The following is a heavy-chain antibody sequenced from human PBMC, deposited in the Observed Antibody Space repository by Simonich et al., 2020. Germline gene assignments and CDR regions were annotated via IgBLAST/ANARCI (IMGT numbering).Heavy chain of an antibody. D-gene: IGHD6-19*01. CDR3: ARWIAVAGTGAYGMDV. CDR2: ISSSSSSI. CDR1: GFTFSSYS. Sequence: EVQLVESGGGLVKPGGSLRLSCAASGFTFSSYSMNWVRQAPGKGLEWVSSISSSSSSIYYADSGKGRFTISRDNAKNSLYLKMNSLRAEDTAVYSGARWIAVAGTGAYGMDVWGQGTTVTVSS. V-gene: IGHV3-21*01. J-gene: IGHJ6*02.